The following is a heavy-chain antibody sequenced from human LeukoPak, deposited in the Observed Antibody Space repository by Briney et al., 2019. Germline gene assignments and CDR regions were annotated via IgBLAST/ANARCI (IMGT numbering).Heavy chain of an antibody. CDR2: INHSGST. Sequence: PSETLSLTCAVYGGSFSGYYWSWIRQPPGKGLEWIGEINHSGSTNYNPSLKSRATISVDTSKNQFSLKLSSVTAADTAVYYCARGRWEPRFDCRGQGTLVTVSS. CDR1: GGSFSGYY. V-gene: IGHV4-34*01. D-gene: IGHD1-26*01. J-gene: IGHJ4*02. CDR3: ARGRWEPRFDC.